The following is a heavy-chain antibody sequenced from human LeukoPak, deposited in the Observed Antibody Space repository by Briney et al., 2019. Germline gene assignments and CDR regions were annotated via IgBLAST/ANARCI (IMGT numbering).Heavy chain of an antibody. J-gene: IGHJ4*02. Sequence: SETLSLTYTVSGGSISSYYWSWIRQPPGKGLQWIGYIYYSGSTNYNPSLKSRVTMSVDTSKNQFSLKFSSVTATDTAMYYCARHVAPDKDYFDYWGQGTLVTVSS. V-gene: IGHV4-59*08. D-gene: IGHD2-21*01. CDR3: ARHVAPDKDYFDY. CDR2: IYYSGST. CDR1: GGSISSYY.